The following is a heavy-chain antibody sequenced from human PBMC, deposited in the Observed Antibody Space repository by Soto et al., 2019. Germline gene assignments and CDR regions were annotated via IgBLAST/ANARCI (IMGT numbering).Heavy chain of an antibody. J-gene: IGHJ4*02. Sequence: SVKVSCKASGGTFSSYAISWVRQAPGQGLEWMGGIIPIFGTANYAQKFQGRVTITADESTSTAYMELSSLRSEDTAVYYCARAFQASSGLHYYFDYWGQGNLVTVSS. D-gene: IGHD3-22*01. CDR2: IIPIFGTA. CDR3: ARAFQASSGLHYYFDY. V-gene: IGHV1-69*13. CDR1: GGTFSSYA.